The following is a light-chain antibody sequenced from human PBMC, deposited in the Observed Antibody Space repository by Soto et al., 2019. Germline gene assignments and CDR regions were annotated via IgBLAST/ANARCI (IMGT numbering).Light chain of an antibody. V-gene: IGLV2-14*01. CDR1: SSDIGGYNY. Sequence: QSVLTQPASVSGSPGQSITVSCTGTSSDIGGYNYVSWYRQHPGEAPKLMIYEVSNRPSGVSNRFSGSKSGNTASLTISGLQADDEADYYCCSRASSITYVFGSGTKVTVL. CDR2: EVS. CDR3: CSRASSITYV. J-gene: IGLJ1*01.